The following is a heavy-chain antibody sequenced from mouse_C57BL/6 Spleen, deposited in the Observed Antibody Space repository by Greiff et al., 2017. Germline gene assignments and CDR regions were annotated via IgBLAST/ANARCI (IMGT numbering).Heavy chain of an antibody. Sequence: ESGPGLVKPSQSLSLTCSVTGYSITSGYYWNWIRQFPGNKLEWMGYISYDGSNNYNPSLKNRISITRDTSKNQFFLKLNSVTTEDTATYYCARDSIYYGNYWYFDVWGTGTTVTVSS. V-gene: IGHV3-6*01. CDR1: GYSITSGYY. D-gene: IGHD2-1*01. CDR3: ARDSIYYGNYWYFDV. CDR2: ISYDGSN. J-gene: IGHJ1*03.